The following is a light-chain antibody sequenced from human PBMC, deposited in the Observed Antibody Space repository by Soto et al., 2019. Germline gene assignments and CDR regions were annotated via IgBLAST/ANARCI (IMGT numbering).Light chain of an antibody. Sequence: GDRVTITCRASQSISSWLAWYQQKPGKAPKLLIYDASSLESGVPSRFSGSGSGTDFILTISSLEPEDFAVYYCQQHSSWPLTFGGGTKVDIK. V-gene: IGKV1-5*01. CDR3: QQHSSWPLT. CDR2: DAS. CDR1: QSISSW. J-gene: IGKJ4*01.